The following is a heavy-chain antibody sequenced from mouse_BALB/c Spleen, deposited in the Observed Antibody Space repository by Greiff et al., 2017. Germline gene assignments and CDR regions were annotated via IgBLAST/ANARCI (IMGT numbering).Heavy chain of an antibody. CDR2: ISSGGGST. V-gene: IGHV5-12-1*01. J-gene: IGHJ4*01. D-gene: IGHD2-1*01. CDR3: ASHGNSYAMDY. CDR1: GFAFSSYD. Sequence: EVKLMESGGGLVKPGGSLKLSCAASGFAFSSYDMSWVRQTPEKRLEWVAYISSGGGSTYYPDSVKGRFTISRDNAKNTLYLQMSSLKSEDTAMYYCASHGNSYAMDYWGQGTSVTVSS.